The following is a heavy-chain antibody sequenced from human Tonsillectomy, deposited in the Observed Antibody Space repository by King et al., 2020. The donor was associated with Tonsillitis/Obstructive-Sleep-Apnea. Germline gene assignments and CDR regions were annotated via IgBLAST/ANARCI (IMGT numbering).Heavy chain of an antibody. Sequence: VQLVESGGGLVQPGGSLRVSCAASGFTFCSFAMSWVRQAPGKGLEWVSIISDSTYYADSVKGRFTMSRDNSKNTVYLQMNSLRAEDTAVYYCVKGVPGYWGQGTLVTVSS. CDR3: VKGVPGY. CDR1: GFTFCSFA. D-gene: IGHD6-13*01. V-gene: IGHV3-23*04. CDR2: ISDST. J-gene: IGHJ4*02.